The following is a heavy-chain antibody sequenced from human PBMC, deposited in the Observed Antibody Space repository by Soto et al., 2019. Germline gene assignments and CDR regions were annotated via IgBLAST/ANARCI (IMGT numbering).Heavy chain of an antibody. CDR3: ARVSYDFWSGYNPSYCYGMDV. CDR1: GGTFSSYA. Sequence: GASVKVSCKASGGTFSSYAISWVRQAPGQGLEWMGGIIPIFGTANYAQKFQGRVTITADESTSTAYMELSSLRSEDTAVYYCARVSYDFWSGYNPSYCYGMDVWGQGTTVTVSS. CDR2: IIPIFGTA. J-gene: IGHJ6*02. D-gene: IGHD3-3*01. V-gene: IGHV1-69*13.